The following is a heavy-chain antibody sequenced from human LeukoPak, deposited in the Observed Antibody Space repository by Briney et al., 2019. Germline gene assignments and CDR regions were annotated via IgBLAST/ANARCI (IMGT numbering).Heavy chain of an antibody. D-gene: IGHD6-13*01. CDR1: GGSISSGDYY. CDR2: IYYSGST. J-gene: IGHJ4*02. V-gene: IGHV4-39*01. CDR3: ARWSSSWYYFDY. Sequence: SSETLSLTCTVSGGSISSGDYYWGWIRQPPGKGLEWIGSIYYSGSTYYNPSLKSRVTISVDTSKNQFSLKLSSVTAADTAVYYCARWSSSWYYFDYWGQGTLVTVSS.